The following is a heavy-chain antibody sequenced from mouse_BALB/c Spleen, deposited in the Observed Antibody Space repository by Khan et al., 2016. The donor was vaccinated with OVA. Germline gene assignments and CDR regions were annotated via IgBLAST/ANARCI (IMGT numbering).Heavy chain of an antibody. CDR2: INPTPGYT. CDR3: AKDRIDY. J-gene: IGHJ2*01. CDR1: GYTFTSYW. V-gene: IGHV1-7*01. Sequence: VQLQESGAELAKPGASVKMSCTASGYTFTSYWMHWIKQRPGQGLEWIGYINPTPGYTDYNQKFKDKATLTADKSSSTAYMQLSSLTSDDSAVYCCAKDRIDYWGQGTALTVSS. D-gene: IGHD1-3*01.